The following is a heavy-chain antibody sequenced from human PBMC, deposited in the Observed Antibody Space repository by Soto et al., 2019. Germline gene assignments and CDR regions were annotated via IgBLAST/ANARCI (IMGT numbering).Heavy chain of an antibody. CDR1: GGSISSYY. CDR3: AREMVFVDTAMAPWGVARAFDV. CDR2: IYTSGST. D-gene: IGHD5-18*01. V-gene: IGHV4-4*07. Sequence: QVQLQESGPGLVKPSETLSLTCTVSGGSISSYYWSWIRQPAGKGLEWIGRIYTSGSTNYNPSLNSRVTMSVDTSETHFSLKLSSVTAADAAVYYWAREMVFVDTAMAPWGVARAFDVWGQGTMVTVSS. J-gene: IGHJ3*01.